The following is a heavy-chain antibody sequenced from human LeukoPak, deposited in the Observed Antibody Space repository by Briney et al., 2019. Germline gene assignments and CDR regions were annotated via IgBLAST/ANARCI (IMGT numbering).Heavy chain of an antibody. CDR1: GYTFTSYG. CDR3: ARRENFGSIAARPFDY. V-gene: IGHV1-18*01. CDR2: ISAYNGNT. D-gene: IGHD6-6*01. Sequence: GASVKVSCKASGYTFTSYGISWVRQAPGQGLEWMGWISAYNGNTNYAQKLQGRVTMTTDTSTSTAYMELRSLRSDDTAVYYCARRENFGSIAARPFDYWGQGTLVTVSS. J-gene: IGHJ4*02.